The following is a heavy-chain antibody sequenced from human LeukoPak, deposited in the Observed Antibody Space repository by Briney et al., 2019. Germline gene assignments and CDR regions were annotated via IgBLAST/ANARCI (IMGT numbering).Heavy chain of an antibody. Sequence: ASVKVSCKASGYTFTSYGISWVRQAPGQGLEWMGWISAYNGNTNYAQKLQGRVTMTTDTSTSTAYMELSSLRSEDTAVYYCATGGLYCGGDCYFYWGQGTLVTVSS. V-gene: IGHV1-18*01. J-gene: IGHJ4*02. CDR1: GYTFTSYG. CDR3: ATGGLYCGGDCYFY. D-gene: IGHD2-21*02. CDR2: ISAYNGNT.